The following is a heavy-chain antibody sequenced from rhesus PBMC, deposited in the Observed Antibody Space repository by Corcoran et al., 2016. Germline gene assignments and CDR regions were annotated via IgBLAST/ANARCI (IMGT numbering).Heavy chain of an antibody. CDR2: IRLGGGTK. CDR1: GFTFDDYA. Sequence: EVQLVESGGGVVQPGGSLRLSCAASGFTFDDYAMHWVRQAPGKGLEWVSGIRLGGGTKYYADSVKGRLTISRDNAKNSLYLQMGSLRAEDTAVYYCARIGYSGYSYVDYWGQGVLVTVSS. V-gene: IGHV3-201*01. CDR3: ARIGYSGYSYVDY. D-gene: IGHD5-30*01. J-gene: IGHJ4*01.